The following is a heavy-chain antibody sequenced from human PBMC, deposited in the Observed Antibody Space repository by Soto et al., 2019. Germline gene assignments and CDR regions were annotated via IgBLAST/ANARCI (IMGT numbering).Heavy chain of an antibody. CDR2: INAGNGDT. CDR1: GYTFPTYT. Sequence: ASVKVSCKASGYTFPTYTLHWVRQAPGQRLEWMGWINAGNGDTKYSQNFQGRVTITRDTSASTAYMEFSSLRSEDSAVYYCAKAPRIAELGTFAFWGQGTPVPVSS. V-gene: IGHV1-3*01. J-gene: IGHJ4*02. CDR3: AKAPRIAELGTFAF. D-gene: IGHD6-13*01.